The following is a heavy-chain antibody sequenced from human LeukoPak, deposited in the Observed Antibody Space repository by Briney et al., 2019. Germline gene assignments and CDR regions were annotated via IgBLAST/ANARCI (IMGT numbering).Heavy chain of an antibody. V-gene: IGHV3-20*04. Sequence: GGGLRLSCAASGFTFVDYGMSWVRQAPGKGLEWVSGINLNGGSTGYADSVKGRFTISRDNAKNSLYLQMNSLRAEDTALYYCARTVEVPALYYYYMDVWGKGTTVTVSS. D-gene: IGHD2-2*01. J-gene: IGHJ6*03. CDR2: INLNGGST. CDR3: ARTVEVPALYYYYMDV. CDR1: GFTFVDYG.